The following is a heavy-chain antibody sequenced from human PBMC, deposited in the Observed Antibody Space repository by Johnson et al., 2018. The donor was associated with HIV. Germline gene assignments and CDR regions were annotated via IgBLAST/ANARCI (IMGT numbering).Heavy chain of an antibody. J-gene: IGHJ3*02. CDR2: INSDGSST. CDR3: ARDLPLIHTVTSHRGAFDI. Sequence: LSCAASGFTFSSYWMHWVRQAPGKGLVWVSRINSDGSSTSYADSVKGRFTISRDNAKNTLYLQMNSLRAEDTAVYYCARDLPLIHTVTSHRGAFDIWGQGTMVTVSS. V-gene: IGHV3-74*01. CDR1: GFTFSSYW. D-gene: IGHD4-11*01.